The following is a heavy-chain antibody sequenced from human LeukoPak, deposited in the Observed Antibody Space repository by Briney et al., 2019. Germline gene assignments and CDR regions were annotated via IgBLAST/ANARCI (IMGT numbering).Heavy chain of an antibody. J-gene: IGHJ3*02. CDR2: ISGSAYST. Sequence: HSGGSLILSCAASGFTFSSYAMTWVRQAPGKGLEWISAISGSAYSTSYADSVKGRFTISRDNSKNTLYLQMNSLRAEDTAIYYCARNTSGFKLGDAFDIWGQGTMVTVSS. CDR1: GFTFSSYA. V-gene: IGHV3-23*01. D-gene: IGHD3-22*01. CDR3: ARNTSGFKLGDAFDI.